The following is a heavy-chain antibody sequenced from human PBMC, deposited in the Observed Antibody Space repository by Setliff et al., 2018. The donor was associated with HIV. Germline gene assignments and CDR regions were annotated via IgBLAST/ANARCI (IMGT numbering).Heavy chain of an antibody. J-gene: IGHJ4*02. CDR2: IWYDGSNK. D-gene: IGHD2-2*01. CDR1: GFTFSNYG. CDR3: AKSRSVVVPAATDY. Sequence: PGGSLRLSCAASGFTFSNYGMHRVRQAPGKGLEWVAVIWYDGSNKDHADSVKGRFTISRDNSKNTLYLQMNSLSAEDTAVYYCAKSRSVVVPAATDYWGQGILVTVSS. V-gene: IGHV3-33*06.